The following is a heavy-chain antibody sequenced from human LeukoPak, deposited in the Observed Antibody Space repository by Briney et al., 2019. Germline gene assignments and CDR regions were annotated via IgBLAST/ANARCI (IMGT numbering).Heavy chain of an antibody. Sequence: GGSLRLSCAASGFTFSSYWMSWVRPAPGKGLEWVANIKQDGSEKYYVDSVKGRFTISRDNAKNSLYLQMNSLRAEDTAVYYCERDKGYCTNGVCYSNWFDPWGQGTLVTVSS. CDR3: ERDKGYCTNGVCYSNWFDP. CDR1: GFTFSSYW. D-gene: IGHD2-8*01. V-gene: IGHV3-7*01. J-gene: IGHJ5*02. CDR2: IKQDGSEK.